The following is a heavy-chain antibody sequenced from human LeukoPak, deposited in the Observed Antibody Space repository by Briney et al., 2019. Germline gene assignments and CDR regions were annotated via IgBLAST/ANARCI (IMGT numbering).Heavy chain of an antibody. CDR1: GGSISSYY. V-gene: IGHV4-4*09. D-gene: IGHD5-24*01. J-gene: IGHJ4*02. CDR2: IYTSGST. CDR3: AGHHSEGVGYNLGY. Sequence: SETLSLTCTVSGGSISSYYWSWIRQPPGKGLEWIGYIYTSGSTNYNPSLKSRVTISVDTSENQFSLKLSSVTAADTAVYYCAGHHSEGVGYNLGYWGQGTLVTVSS.